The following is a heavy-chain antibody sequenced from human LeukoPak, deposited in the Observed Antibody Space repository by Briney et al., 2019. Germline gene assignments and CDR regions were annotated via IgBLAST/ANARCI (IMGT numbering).Heavy chain of an antibody. J-gene: IGHJ6*02. CDR3: AKIGGYGSWNYYYTMDV. D-gene: IGHD3-10*01. Sequence: ASVKVSCKASGYTFTSYDINWVRQAAGQGLEWMGWMNPNRGNTGYAQNFQGRVTMTRNTSKTTAYMELSSLRSEDTAVYYCAKIGGYGSWNYYYTMDVWGQGTTVTVSS. CDR2: MNPNRGNT. V-gene: IGHV1-8*01. CDR1: GYTFTSYD.